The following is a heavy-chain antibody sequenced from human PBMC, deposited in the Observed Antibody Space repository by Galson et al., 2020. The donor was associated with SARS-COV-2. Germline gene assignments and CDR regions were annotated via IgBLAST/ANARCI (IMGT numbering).Heavy chain of an antibody. D-gene: IGHD6-13*01. V-gene: IGHV3-23*01. CDR3: AKDIRGAAAAGSYAVEY. CDR2: ISGSGDDT. Sequence: TGESLKISCACSGFTFSSFAMGWVRQAPGKGLEWVSVISGSGDDTYYGDSVKGRFTISRDNSRNSLYLQMNSLRADDTAVYYCAKDIRGAAAAGSYAVEYWGQGTLVTVAS. CDR1: GFTFSSFA. J-gene: IGHJ4*02.